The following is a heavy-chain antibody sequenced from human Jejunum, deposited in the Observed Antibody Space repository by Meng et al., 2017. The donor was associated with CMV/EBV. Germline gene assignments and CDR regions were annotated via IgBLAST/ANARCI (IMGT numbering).Heavy chain of an antibody. J-gene: IGHJ4*02. D-gene: IGHD1-26*01. CDR2: MNWNGGST. V-gene: IGHV3-20*04. CDR1: GFTFQDHG. Sequence: SCTGSGFTFQDHGMSWVRQVPGKGLEWVSGMNWNGGSTGYGDSVKGRFTMSRDNAKNSLYLHMNSLRVEDSALYFCARARYSGNVFDYWGQGTLVTVSS. CDR3: ARARYSGNVFDY.